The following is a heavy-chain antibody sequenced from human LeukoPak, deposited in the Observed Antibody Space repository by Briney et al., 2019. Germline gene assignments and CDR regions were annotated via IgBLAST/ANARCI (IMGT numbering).Heavy chain of an antibody. D-gene: IGHD5-18*01. CDR1: GGSISSYY. V-gene: IGHV4-59*01. Sequence: SETLSLTCTVSGGSISSYYWNWIRQPPGEGLEWIGYIYYDGSTNYNPSLKSRVTISVDTSKNQFPLKLSSVTAADTAVYYCASEDMDTATLLLWGQGTLVTVSS. CDR2: IYYDGST. CDR3: ASEDMDTATLLL. J-gene: IGHJ4*02.